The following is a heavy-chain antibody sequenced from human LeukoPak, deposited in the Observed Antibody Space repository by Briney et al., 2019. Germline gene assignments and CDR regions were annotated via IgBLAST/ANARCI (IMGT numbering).Heavy chain of an antibody. CDR2: IYYSGST. CDR3: ARDLRIVGATTSYYYYMDV. CDR1: GDSISSHY. V-gene: IGHV4-59*11. J-gene: IGHJ6*03. D-gene: IGHD1-26*01. Sequence: SETPSLTCTVSGDSISSHYWSWIRQPPGKGLECIGYIYYSGSTNYNPSLKSRVIISIDTSKNQFSLKLSSVIAADTAVYYCARDLRIVGATTSYYYYMDVWGKGTTVTVSS.